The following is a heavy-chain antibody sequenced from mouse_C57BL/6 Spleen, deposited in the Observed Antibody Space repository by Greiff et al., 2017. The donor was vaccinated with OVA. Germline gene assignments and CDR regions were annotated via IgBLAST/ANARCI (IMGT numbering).Heavy chain of an antibody. Sequence: QVQLQQSGPELVKPGASVKISCKASGYAFSSSWMTWVKQRPGKGLEWIGRIYPGDGDTNYNGKFKGKATLTADKSSSTAYMQLSSLTSEDAAVYFCARRGTRDMDDWGKGTSVTVSS. J-gene: IGHJ4*01. CDR1: GYAFSSSW. V-gene: IGHV1-82*01. CDR3: ARRGTRDMDD. D-gene: IGHD3-3*01. CDR2: IYPGDGDT.